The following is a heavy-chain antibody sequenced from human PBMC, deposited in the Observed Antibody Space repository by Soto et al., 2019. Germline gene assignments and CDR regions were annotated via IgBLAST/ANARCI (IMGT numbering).Heavy chain of an antibody. CDR1: GWSFSGYY. V-gene: IGHV4-34*01. D-gene: IGHD3-10*01. Sequence: QVQLQQWGAGLLKPSETLSLTCAVYGWSFSGYYWSWIRQPPGKGLEWIGEINHSGSTNENPYLKSRVTISVDTSKNQFSLKLSSVTAAATAVYYCARALGSFDYWGQGTLVTVSS. CDR2: INHSGST. CDR3: ARALGSFDY. J-gene: IGHJ4*02.